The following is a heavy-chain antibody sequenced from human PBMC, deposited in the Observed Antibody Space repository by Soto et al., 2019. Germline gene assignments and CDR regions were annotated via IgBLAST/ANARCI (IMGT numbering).Heavy chain of an antibody. D-gene: IGHD3-3*01. CDR3: NRGSEYDFWSGYL. V-gene: IGHV1-69*06. J-gene: IGHJ4*02. CDR2: IVPMFGTS. Sequence: QARLVQSGAEVRKPGSSVKVSCKVTGGTSTRYAINWVRQAPGQGLEWMGGIVPMFGTSKYAQKFQGRVTITVDTSTNIAYMELRGLRSEDTAVYYCNRGSEYDFWSGYLWGQGTLVSVSS. CDR1: GGTSTRYA.